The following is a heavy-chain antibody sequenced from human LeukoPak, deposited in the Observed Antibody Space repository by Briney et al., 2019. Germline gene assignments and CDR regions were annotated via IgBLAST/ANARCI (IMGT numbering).Heavy chain of an antibody. Sequence: SETLSLTCTVSGGAITSHYWTWIRQSPVKGLEWIGDISNSGSTSYNSSLKSRVTISIDTSKSQFSLKLTSVTAADTAVYYCGRDALVGYFSYYYMDVWGKGTTVTVSS. J-gene: IGHJ6*03. CDR1: GGAITSHY. D-gene: IGHD2-15*01. V-gene: IGHV4-59*11. CDR2: ISNSGST. CDR3: GRDALVGYFSYYYMDV.